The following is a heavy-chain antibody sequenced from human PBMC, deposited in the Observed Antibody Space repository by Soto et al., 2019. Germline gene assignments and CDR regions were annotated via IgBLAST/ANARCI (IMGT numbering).Heavy chain of an antibody. CDR3: TTRPSSVGWFDP. Sequence: SETLSLTCTVSGGSISSGSYYWCWIRHSPGKGLEWIGNIYYTGSTNYSPSLKSRVTISIDTSKNQFSLQLTSVSAADTAMYYCTTRPSSVGWFDPWGQGTLVTVSS. V-gene: IGHV4-39*07. D-gene: IGHD6-6*01. J-gene: IGHJ5*02. CDR1: GGSISSGSYY. CDR2: IYYTGST.